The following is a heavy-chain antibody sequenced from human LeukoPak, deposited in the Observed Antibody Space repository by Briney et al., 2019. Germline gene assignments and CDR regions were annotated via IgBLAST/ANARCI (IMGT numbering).Heavy chain of an antibody. J-gene: IGHJ6*03. CDR3: AAGSYCSSTSCYRGRYYYYMDV. Sequence: SGGSLRLSCAASGFTFSSYSMNWVRQAPGKGLEWVSSISSSSSYIYYADSVKGRFTISRDNAKNSLYLQMNSLRAEDTAVYYCAAGSYCSSTSCYRGRYYYYMDVWGKGTTVTVSS. CDR1: GFTFSSYS. CDR2: ISSSSSYI. D-gene: IGHD2-2*02. V-gene: IGHV3-21*04.